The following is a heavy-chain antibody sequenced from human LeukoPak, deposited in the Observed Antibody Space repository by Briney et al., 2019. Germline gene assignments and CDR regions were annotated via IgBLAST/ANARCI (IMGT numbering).Heavy chain of an antibody. V-gene: IGHV1-2*02. D-gene: IGHD2-15*01. CDR1: GYTFTGYY. CDR3: ARVGCSGGSRYHMNWFDP. Sequence: ASVKVSCKASGYTFTGYYMHWVRQAPGQGLEWMGWINPNSGGTNYAQKFQGRVTMTRDTSISTAYMELSRLRSDDTAVYYCARVGCSGGSRYHMNWFDPWGQGTLVTVSS. J-gene: IGHJ5*02. CDR2: INPNSGGT.